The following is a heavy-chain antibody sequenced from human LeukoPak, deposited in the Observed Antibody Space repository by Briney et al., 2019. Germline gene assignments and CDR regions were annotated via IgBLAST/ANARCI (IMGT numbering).Heavy chain of an antibody. CDR1: AGAIGSNGYY. D-gene: IGHD3-10*01. V-gene: IGHV4-31*03. CDR3: ARGSYYGFSGDS. CDR2: IDYRGSA. J-gene: IGHJ4*02. Sequence: SQTLSHTCSVSAGAIGSNGYYWNWIRHHPGKGLEWIGYIDYRGSASYNPSLKSRLTIAVDTSKNQFSLRLSSVTAADPAVYYCARGSYYGFSGDSWGQGGLVTVSS.